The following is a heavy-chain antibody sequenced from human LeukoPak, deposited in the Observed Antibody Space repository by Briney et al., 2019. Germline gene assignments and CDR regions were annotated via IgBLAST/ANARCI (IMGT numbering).Heavy chain of an antibody. CDR3: ARDGARLDY. CDR1: GFTFSNYW. J-gene: IGHJ4*02. V-gene: IGHV3-74*01. Sequence: GWSLSLSCAASGFTFSNYWMHWVRQVPGQGVVWVSRIGNDGSSTTYADSVKGRFTISRDNAKSTLYLQMNSLRAEDTAVYYCARDGARLDYWGQGTLVTVSS. D-gene: IGHD1-26*01. CDR2: IGNDGSST.